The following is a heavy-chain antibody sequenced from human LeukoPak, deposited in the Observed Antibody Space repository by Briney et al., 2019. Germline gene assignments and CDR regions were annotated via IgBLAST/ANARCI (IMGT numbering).Heavy chain of an antibody. V-gene: IGHV3-30*18. CDR1: GFTFSSYG. D-gene: IGHD1-26*01. Sequence: GGSLRLSCAASGFTFSSYGMHWVRQAPGKGLEWVAVISYDGSNKYYADSVKGRFTISRDNSKNTLYLQMNSLRAEDTAVYYCAKDQAGSYPVLSRLEPCLDYWGQGTLVTVSS. CDR2: ISYDGSNK. CDR3: AKDQAGSYPVLSRLEPCLDY. J-gene: IGHJ4*02.